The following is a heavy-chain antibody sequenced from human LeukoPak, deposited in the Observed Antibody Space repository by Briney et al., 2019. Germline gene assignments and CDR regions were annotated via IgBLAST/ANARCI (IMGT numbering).Heavy chain of an antibody. D-gene: IGHD2-2*01. J-gene: IGHJ6*03. CDR2: IYHSGSN. Sequence: SETLSLTCAVSGYSFSSGYYWGWSRPPPGKGLEWIGIIYHSGSNYYKPSLKSRVTISGDTSKNQFSLKLSSVTAADTAVYYCARHACSSTSCYGYYYYYYMDVWGKGTTVTVSS. V-gene: IGHV4-38-2*01. CDR1: GYSFSSGYY. CDR3: ARHACSSTSCYGYYYYYYMDV.